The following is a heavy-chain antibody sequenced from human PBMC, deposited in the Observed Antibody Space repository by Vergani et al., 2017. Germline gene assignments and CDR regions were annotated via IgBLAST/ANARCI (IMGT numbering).Heavy chain of an antibody. CDR2: IYYSGST. J-gene: IGHJ6*02. V-gene: IGHV4-39*07. CDR3: ARDRTVTNRYYYYYYGMDV. D-gene: IGHD4-17*01. Sequence: QLQLQESGPGLVKPSETLSLTCTVSGGSISSSSYYWGWIRQPPGKGLEWIGSIYYSGSTYYNPSIKSRVTMSVDTSKNQFSLKLSSVTAADTAVYYCARDRTVTNRYYYYYYGMDVWGQGTTVTVSS. CDR1: GGSISSSSYY.